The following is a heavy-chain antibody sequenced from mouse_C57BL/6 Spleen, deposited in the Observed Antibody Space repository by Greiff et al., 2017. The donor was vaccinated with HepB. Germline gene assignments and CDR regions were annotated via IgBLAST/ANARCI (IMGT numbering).Heavy chain of an antibody. V-gene: IGHV1-64*01. CDR2: IHPNSGST. CDR3: ARRSPYAMDY. J-gene: IGHJ4*01. D-gene: IGHD1-1*01. Sequence: QVHVKQPGAELVKPGASVKLSCKASGYTFTSYWMHWVKQRPGQGLEWIGMIHPNSGSTNYNEKFKSKATLTVDKSSSTAYMQLSSLTSEDSAVYYCARRSPYAMDYWGQGTSVTVSS. CDR1: GYTFTSYW.